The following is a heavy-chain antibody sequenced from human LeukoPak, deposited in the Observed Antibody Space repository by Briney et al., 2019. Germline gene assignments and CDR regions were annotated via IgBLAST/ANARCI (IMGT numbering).Heavy chain of an antibody. V-gene: IGHV3-7*01. D-gene: IGHD5-24*01. CDR2: INQDGSEK. J-gene: IGHJ4*02. CDR1: GFTFSSYW. Sequence: GGSLRLSCAASGFTFSSYWMNWVRQAPGKGLEWVASINQDGSEKYYLDSVKGRFTISRDNAKNSLYLQMNSLRDEDTAVYSCARDGVRDGLYFDRWGQGTLVTVSS. CDR3: ARDGVRDGLYFDR.